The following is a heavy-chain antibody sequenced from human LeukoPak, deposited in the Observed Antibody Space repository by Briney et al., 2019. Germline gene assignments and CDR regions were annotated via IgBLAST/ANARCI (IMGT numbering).Heavy chain of an antibody. CDR1: GFTFSSYA. CDR3: AKDLSVYSLDY. D-gene: IGHD2-8*01. Sequence: GGSLRLSXAASGFTFSSYAMSWVRQAPGKGLEWVSAISGSGGSTYYADSVKGRFTISRDNSKNTLYLQMDSLRAEDTAVYYCAKDLSVYSLDYWGQGTLVTVSS. CDR2: ISGSGGST. J-gene: IGHJ4*02. V-gene: IGHV3-23*01.